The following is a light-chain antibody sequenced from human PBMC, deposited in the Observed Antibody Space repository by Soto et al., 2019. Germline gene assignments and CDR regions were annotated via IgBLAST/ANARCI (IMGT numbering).Light chain of an antibody. CDR1: QSVSSF. J-gene: IGKJ4*01. V-gene: IGKV3-11*01. CDR2: DAS. CDR3: QHRSNWPLT. Sequence: EVVLTQSPATLSLSPGERATLSCRASQSVSSFLAWYQHKPGQAPRLLIYDASNRATGIPARFSGSGSGTDFTLTISSLEPEDFAVYYCQHRSNWPLTFGGGTKVEIK.